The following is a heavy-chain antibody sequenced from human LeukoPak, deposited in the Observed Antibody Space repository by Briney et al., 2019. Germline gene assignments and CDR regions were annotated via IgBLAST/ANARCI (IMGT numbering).Heavy chain of an antibody. CDR2: ISVRSNYI. D-gene: IGHD3-22*01. CDR3: VRLRRNSDTSGFYYYYDY. CDR1: GYTFSSYS. V-gene: IGHV3-21*01. Sequence: GGSLRLSCAASGYTFSSYSINWVRQAPGEGVEGVSSISVRSNYIYYADSVRGRFSISRDGARDSLYLQMNSLRAEDTAVYYCVRLRRNSDTSGFYYYYDYWGQGTLVTVSS. J-gene: IGHJ4*02.